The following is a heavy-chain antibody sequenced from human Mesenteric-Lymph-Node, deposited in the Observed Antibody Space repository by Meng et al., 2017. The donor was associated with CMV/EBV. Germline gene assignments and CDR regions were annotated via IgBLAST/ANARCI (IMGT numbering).Heavy chain of an antibody. Sequence: GASLKISCAASGSTLSSYWMYWVRQAPGKGLVWVSRINSGGYSTTYADSVKGRSTISRDNAKTTLYLQMNGLRAEDTAVYFCARDMRSDIVGSYGMDVWGQGTTVTVSS. CDR2: INSGGYST. D-gene: IGHD2-15*01. CDR1: GSTLSSYW. J-gene: IGHJ6*02. V-gene: IGHV3-74*01. CDR3: ARDMRSDIVGSYGMDV.